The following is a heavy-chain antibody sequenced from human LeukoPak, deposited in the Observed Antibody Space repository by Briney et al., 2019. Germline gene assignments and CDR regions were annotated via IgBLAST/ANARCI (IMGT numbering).Heavy chain of an antibody. CDR3: AKPDVLRYFDWLSSPVDAFDI. Sequence: GGSLRLSCAASGFTVSSNYMSWVRQAPGKGLEWVSVIYSGGSTYYADSVKGRFTISRDNSKNTLYLQMNSLRAEDTAVYYCAKPDVLRYFDWLSSPVDAFDIWGQGTMVTVSS. D-gene: IGHD3-9*01. CDR1: GFTVSSNY. V-gene: IGHV3-53*01. CDR2: IYSGGST. J-gene: IGHJ3*02.